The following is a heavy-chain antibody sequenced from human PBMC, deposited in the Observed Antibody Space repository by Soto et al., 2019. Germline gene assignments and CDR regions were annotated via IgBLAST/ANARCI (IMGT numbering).Heavy chain of an antibody. V-gene: IGHV3-7*01. D-gene: IGHD3-9*01. J-gene: IGHJ6*02. CDR3: ARHPGPGNCYYNMDV. CDR2: IKPDGSER. Sequence: EVQLVESGGGSVQPGGSLRLSCAASGIIFSNFWMSWVRQAPGKGLEWVANIKPDGSERYYVDSVKGRFTISRDNVKDSLHLQMNNLRAEDTGVYYCARHPGPGNCYYNMDVWGQGTTVTVS. CDR1: GIIFSNFW.